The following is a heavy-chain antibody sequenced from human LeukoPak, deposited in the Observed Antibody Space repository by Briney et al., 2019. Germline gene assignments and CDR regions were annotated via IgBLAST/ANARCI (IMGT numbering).Heavy chain of an antibody. CDR1: GGSISSSSYY. CDR3: ARAEYDFWSGYRYHFDY. Sequence: PSETLSLTCTVSGGSISSSSYYWGWIRQPPGKGLGWIGSIYYSGSTYYNPSLKSRVTISVDTSKNQVSLKLSSVTAADTAVYYCARAEYDFWSGYRYHFDYWGQGTLVTVSS. CDR2: IYYSGST. V-gene: IGHV4-39*01. D-gene: IGHD3-3*01. J-gene: IGHJ4*02.